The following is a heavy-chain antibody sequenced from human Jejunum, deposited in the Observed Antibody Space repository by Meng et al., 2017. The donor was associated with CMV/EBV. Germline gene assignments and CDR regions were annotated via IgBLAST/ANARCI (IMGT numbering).Heavy chain of an antibody. Sequence: QVKRQRSGPGLVNPSGTLSLTCTVSGGSVNNYYWSWIRQSAGKGLEWIGRFYSSDTYNYHPSLDSRVTMSLDTSKNQFSLNLRSVTAADTATYYCARGPGASTREGFDYWGLGTLVTVSS. J-gene: IGHJ4*02. CDR1: GGSVNNYY. CDR3: ARGPGASTREGFDY. CDR2: FYSSDTY. D-gene: IGHD1-26*01. V-gene: IGHV4-4*07.